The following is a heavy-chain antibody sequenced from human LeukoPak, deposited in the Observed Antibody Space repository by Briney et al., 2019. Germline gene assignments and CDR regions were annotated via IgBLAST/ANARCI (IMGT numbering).Heavy chain of an antibody. Sequence: PSETLSLTRAVYGGSFSGYYWSWIRQPPGKGLEWIGEINHSGSTNYNPSLKSRVTLSVDTSKNQFSLKLSSVTAADTAVYYCASASITRYYFDYWGQGTLVTVSS. CDR2: INHSGST. CDR3: ASASITRYYFDY. CDR1: GGSFSGYY. J-gene: IGHJ4*02. D-gene: IGHD4-11*01. V-gene: IGHV4-34*01.